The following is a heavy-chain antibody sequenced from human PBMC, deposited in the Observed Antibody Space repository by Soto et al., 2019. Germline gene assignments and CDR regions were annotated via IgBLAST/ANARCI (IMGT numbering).Heavy chain of an antibody. Sequence: GGSLRLSCAASGFTVSGSAMHWVRQASGKGLEWVGRIRSKANSYATAYAASVKGRFTXFXXXXKXTXYXXXXSLXTEDTSVYYCTRLVEMAPFDYWGQGTLVTVSS. CDR2: IRSKANSYAT. V-gene: IGHV3-73*01. CDR1: GFTVSGSA. CDR3: TRLVEMAPFDY. D-gene: IGHD5-12*01. J-gene: IGHJ4*02.